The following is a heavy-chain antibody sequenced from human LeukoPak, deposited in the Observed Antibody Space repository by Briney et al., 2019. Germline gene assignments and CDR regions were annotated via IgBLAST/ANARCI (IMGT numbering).Heavy chain of an antibody. J-gene: IGHJ3*02. CDR3: ARGIDI. Sequence: GGSLRLSCAASGFTFSSYWMNWVRQAPGKGLEWVANINQDGTEKYYVDSVKGRFTISRDNVKNSLYLQMNSLRAEDTAIYYCARGIDIWGQGTMVTVSS. V-gene: IGHV3-7*01. CDR1: GFTFSSYW. CDR2: INQDGTEK.